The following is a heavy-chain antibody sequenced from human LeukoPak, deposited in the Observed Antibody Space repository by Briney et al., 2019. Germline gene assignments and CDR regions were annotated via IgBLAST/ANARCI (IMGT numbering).Heavy chain of an antibody. CDR3: AKNYDFWSGPPVV. Sequence: GGSLRLSCAASGFTFSSYGMHWVRQAPGKGLEWVAVISYDGSNKYYADSVKGRFTISRDNSKNTLYLQMNSLRAEDSAVYYCAKNYDFWSGPPVVWGQGTLVTVSS. D-gene: IGHD3-3*01. V-gene: IGHV3-30*18. CDR1: GFTFSSYG. J-gene: IGHJ4*02. CDR2: ISYDGSNK.